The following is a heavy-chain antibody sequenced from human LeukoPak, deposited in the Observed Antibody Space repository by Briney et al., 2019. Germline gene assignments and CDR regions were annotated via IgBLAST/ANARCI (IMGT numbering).Heavy chain of an antibody. D-gene: IGHD4-17*01. J-gene: IGHJ4*02. Sequence: SETLSLTCTVSGGSISSYYWSWIRQPAGKGLEWIGRIYTSGSTNYNPSLKSRVTISVDTSNNQFSLKLSSVTAADTAVYYCARGLREAQYGYWGQGTLVTVSS. V-gene: IGHV4-4*07. CDR1: GGSISSYY. CDR2: IYTSGST. CDR3: ARGLREAQYGY.